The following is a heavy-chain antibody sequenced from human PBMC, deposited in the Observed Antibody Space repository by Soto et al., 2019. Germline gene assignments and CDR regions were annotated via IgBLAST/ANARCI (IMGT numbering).Heavy chain of an antibody. Sequence: QVQLVESGGGLVKPGGSLRLSCAASGFTFSDYYMSWIRQAPGKGLEWVSYISSSGSTIYYADSVKGRFTISRDNAKNSLYLQMNSLSAEDTAVYYCARDATRGGQLVAGNWFDPWGQGTLVTVSS. J-gene: IGHJ5*02. D-gene: IGHD6-6*01. V-gene: IGHV3-11*01. CDR3: ARDATRGGQLVAGNWFDP. CDR1: GFTFSDYY. CDR2: ISSSGSTI.